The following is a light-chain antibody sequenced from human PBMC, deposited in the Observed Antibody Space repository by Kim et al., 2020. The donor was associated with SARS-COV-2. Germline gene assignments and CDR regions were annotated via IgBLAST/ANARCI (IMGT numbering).Light chain of an antibody. CDR2: KAS. V-gene: IGKV1-5*03. CDR3: QQYNGYSLT. J-gene: IGKJ1*01. CDR1: KSISSW. Sequence: EAVGDRVTITCRASKSISSWLAWYQQKPGKAPKVLIYKASTLESGVPSRFSGRGSGTEFTLTISSLQPDDFASYFCQQYNGYSLTFGQGTKVDIK.